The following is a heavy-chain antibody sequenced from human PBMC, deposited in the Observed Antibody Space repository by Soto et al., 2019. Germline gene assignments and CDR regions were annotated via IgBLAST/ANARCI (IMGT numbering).Heavy chain of an antibody. CDR1: GYTFTSYD. V-gene: IGHV1-8*01. CDR2: MNPNSGNT. CDR3: ARAPPYYDFWSGYYIRGVGSHYGMDV. J-gene: IGHJ6*02. Sequence: ASVKVSCKASGYTFTSYDINWVRQATGQGLERMGWMNPNSGNTGYAQKFQGRVTMTRNTSISTAYMELSSLRSEDTAVYYCARAPPYYDFWSGYYIRGVGSHYGMDVWGQGTTVTVSS. D-gene: IGHD3-3*01.